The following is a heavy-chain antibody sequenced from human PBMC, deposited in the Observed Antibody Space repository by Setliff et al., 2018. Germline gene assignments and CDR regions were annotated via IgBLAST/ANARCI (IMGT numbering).Heavy chain of an antibody. CDR2: INAGNGNT. Sequence: GASVKVSCKASGYTFTSYAMHWVRQAPGQRLEWMGWINAGNGNTKYSQKFQGRVTITTDESTSTAYMELSSLRSEDTAVYYCASSAMIVVVIGYNWFDPWGQGTLVTVSS. J-gene: IGHJ5*02. V-gene: IGHV1-3*01. CDR3: ASSAMIVVVIGYNWFDP. CDR1: GYTFTSYA. D-gene: IGHD3-22*01.